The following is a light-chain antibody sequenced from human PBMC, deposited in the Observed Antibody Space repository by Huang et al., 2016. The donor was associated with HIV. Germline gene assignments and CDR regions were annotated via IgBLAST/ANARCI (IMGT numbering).Light chain of an antibody. CDR1: QSVYSSSTSKDY. CDR3: QQYYSSPQT. CDR2: WAS. J-gene: IGKJ1*01. Sequence: DIIMTQSPDSLAVSLGERATLNCRSSQSVYSSSTSKDYMAWFQQKPGQPPRLLLFWASTREAGVPDRVSGSGSGTHFTITIANLEAEDAAIYYCQQYYSSPQTFGQGTRVEVK. V-gene: IGKV4-1*01.